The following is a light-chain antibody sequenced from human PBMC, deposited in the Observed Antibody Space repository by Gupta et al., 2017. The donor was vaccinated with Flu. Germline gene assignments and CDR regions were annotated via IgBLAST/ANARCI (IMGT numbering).Light chain of an antibody. V-gene: IGLV1-51*01. Sequence: QSVLPQPPSVSAAPGQKVTISCSGSSSNIGNNYVSWYQKLQGKENKRRMEDNNKRPSGIPDRFSGSKAGTYDKLAITGLQTGEEADYYCGTWDSSLSAEVFGGGTKMTVL. CDR2: DNN. CDR3: GTWDSSLSAEV. J-gene: IGLJ3*02. CDR1: SSNIGNNY.